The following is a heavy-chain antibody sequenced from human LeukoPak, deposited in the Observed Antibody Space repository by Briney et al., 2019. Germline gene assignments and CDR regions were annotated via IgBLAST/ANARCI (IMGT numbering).Heavy chain of an antibody. Sequence: PGGSLRLSCAASGFIFSNYEMNWVRQAPGKGLEWVSYITSDGTDMYYADSVKGRFTISRDNAKNSLYLQMNTLRDDDTAVYYCARRAGAYSHPYDYWGQGTLVTVSS. D-gene: IGHD4/OR15-4a*01. CDR3: ARRAGAYSHPYDY. CDR2: ITSDGTDM. V-gene: IGHV3-48*03. CDR1: GFIFSNYE. J-gene: IGHJ4*02.